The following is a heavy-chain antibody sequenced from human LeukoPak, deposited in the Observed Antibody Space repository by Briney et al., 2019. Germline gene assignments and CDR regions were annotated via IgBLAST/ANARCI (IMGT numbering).Heavy chain of an antibody. D-gene: IGHD3-22*01. V-gene: IGHV3-23*01. CDR1: GFTFSSYA. CDR3: AKFPTYYYDSSGYSYFDY. CDR2: ISGSGGST. Sequence: PGGSLRLSCAASGFTFSSYAMSWVRQAPGKGLEWVSAISGSGGSTYYANSVKGRFTISRDSSKKTLYMQMNSLRAEDTAVYYCAKFPTYYYDSSGYSYFDYWGQGTLVTVSS. J-gene: IGHJ4*02.